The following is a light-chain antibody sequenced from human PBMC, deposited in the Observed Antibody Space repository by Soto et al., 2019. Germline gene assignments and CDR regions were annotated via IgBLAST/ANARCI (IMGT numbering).Light chain of an antibody. CDR1: QSDSSSY. Sequence: EIVLTQSPGTLSLSPGERATLSCRASQSDSSSYLAWYQQKPGQAPRLLIYGASSRATGIPDRFSGSGSGTDFTLTISRLEPEDFAVYYCQQYGSSTMYTFGQGTKLEIK. CDR2: GAS. V-gene: IGKV3-20*01. CDR3: QQYGSSTMYT. J-gene: IGKJ2*01.